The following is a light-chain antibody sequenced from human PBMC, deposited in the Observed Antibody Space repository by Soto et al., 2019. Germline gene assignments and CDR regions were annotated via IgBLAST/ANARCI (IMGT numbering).Light chain of an antibody. V-gene: IGKV1-5*01. J-gene: IGKJ4*01. CDR1: QSISSW. Sequence: IQMTQSPSTLSASVGDRVTITCRASQSISSWLAWYQQKPGKAPKLLIYDASSLESGGPSRFSGSGSGTEFTLTISRLQPDDFATYYCQQYNSYSPLTFGGGTKVEIK. CDR3: QQYNSYSPLT. CDR2: DAS.